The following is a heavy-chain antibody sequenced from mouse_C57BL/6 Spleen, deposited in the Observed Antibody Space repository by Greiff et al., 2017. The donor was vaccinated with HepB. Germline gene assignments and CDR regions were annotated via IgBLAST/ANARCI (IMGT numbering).Heavy chain of an antibody. CDR1: GYTFTSYG. J-gene: IGHJ2*01. D-gene: IGHD1-1*01. Sequence: VQLQQSGAELARPGASVKLSCKASGYTFTSYGISWVKQRTGQGLEWIGEIYPRSGNTYYNEKFKGKATLTADKSSSTAYMELRSLTSEDSAVYFCARSRDYYGSSHYFDYWGQGTTLTVSS. V-gene: IGHV1-81*01. CDR3: ARSRDYYGSSHYFDY. CDR2: IYPRSGNT.